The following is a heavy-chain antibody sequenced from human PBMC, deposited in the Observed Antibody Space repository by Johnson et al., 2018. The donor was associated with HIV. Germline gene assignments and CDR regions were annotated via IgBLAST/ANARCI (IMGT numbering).Heavy chain of an antibody. J-gene: IGHJ3*02. CDR2: INWNSGRI. Sequence: VQLVESGGGLVQPGGSLRLSCAASGFTFSSFEMNWVRQAPGKGLEWVSGINWNSGRIDYADSVKGRFSISRDNAKNSLYLRMNSLRGEDTAVYYCAREMAWEDAFDIWGQGTMVTVSS. D-gene: IGHD5-24*01. V-gene: IGHV3-48*03. CDR3: AREMAWEDAFDI. CDR1: GFTFSSFE.